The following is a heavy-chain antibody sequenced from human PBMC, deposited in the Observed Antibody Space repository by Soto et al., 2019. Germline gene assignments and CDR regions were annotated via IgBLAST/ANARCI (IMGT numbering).Heavy chain of an antibody. V-gene: IGHV4-39*01. Sequence: QLQLQESGPGLVKPSETLSLTCTVSGGSISSSSYYWGWIRQPPGKGLEWIGSIYYSGSTYYNPSLKSRVTISVDTSKNQFPLKLSSVPAADTAVYYCARQAILRYFDRNYYYYGMDVWGQGTTVTVSS. CDR3: ARQAILRYFDRNYYYYGMDV. CDR2: IYYSGST. J-gene: IGHJ6*02. D-gene: IGHD3-9*01. CDR1: GGSISSSSYY.